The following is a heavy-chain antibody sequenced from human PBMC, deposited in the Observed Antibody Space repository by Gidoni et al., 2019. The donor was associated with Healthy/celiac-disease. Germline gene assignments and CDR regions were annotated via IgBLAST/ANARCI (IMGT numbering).Heavy chain of an antibody. CDR3: ARGGYSSGWYNPFDY. Sequence: QVQPVESGGGVVQPGTSLRLSCAASGFPFSSYGMHWGRQAPGKGLEWVAVIRDDGRNKYYADSVKGRFTISRDNSKNTLYLQMNSLRAEDTAVYYCARGGYSSGWYNPFDYWGQGTLVTVSS. D-gene: IGHD6-19*01. V-gene: IGHV3-33*01. CDR1: GFPFSSYG. J-gene: IGHJ4*02. CDR2: IRDDGRNK.